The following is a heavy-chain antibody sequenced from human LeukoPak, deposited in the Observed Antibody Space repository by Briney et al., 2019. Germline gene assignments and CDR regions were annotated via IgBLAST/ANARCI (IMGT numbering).Heavy chain of an antibody. Sequence: GASVKVCCKASGFTFTEYYMHWVRQAPGQGLEWMGYISPNNGGTYSAQKFRGRVTMTRDTSISTAYMDLSRLTSDDAAVYYCATSAYCGADCYFYFDYWGQGTLVTVSS. D-gene: IGHD2-21*02. CDR2: ISPNNGGT. CDR3: ATSAYCGADCYFYFDY. V-gene: IGHV1-2*02. J-gene: IGHJ4*02. CDR1: GFTFTEYY.